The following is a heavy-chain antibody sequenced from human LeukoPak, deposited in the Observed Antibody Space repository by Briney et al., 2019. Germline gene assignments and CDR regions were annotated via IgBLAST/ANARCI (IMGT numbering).Heavy chain of an antibody. D-gene: IGHD3-9*01. CDR2: IYFRGNT. J-gene: IGHJ6*02. V-gene: IGHV4-61*01. Sequence: SETLSLTCTVSGGSVRSGNYFWSWTRQSPGKGLEWIGYIYFRGNTKYSPALESRVTISEDPSKNQFSLRLTSLTAADTAVYYCARVDWWFDIMTGWPAITNNGMDVWGQGTTVIVSS. CDR3: ARVDWWFDIMTGWPAITNNGMDV. CDR1: GGSVRSGNYF.